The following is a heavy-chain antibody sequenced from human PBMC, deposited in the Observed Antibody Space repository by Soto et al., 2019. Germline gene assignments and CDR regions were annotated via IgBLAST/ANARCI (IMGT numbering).Heavy chain of an antibody. D-gene: IGHD2-15*01. V-gene: IGHV1-18*01. Sequence: VKVSCKASGYTFTSYGISWVRQAPGQGLEWMGWISAYNGNTNYAQKLQGRVTMTTDTSTSTAYMELRSLRSDDTAVYYCAREEGGTDYYYYGMDVWGQGTTVTVSS. CDR3: AREEGGTDYYYYGMDV. J-gene: IGHJ6*02. CDR2: ISAYNGNT. CDR1: GYTFTSYG.